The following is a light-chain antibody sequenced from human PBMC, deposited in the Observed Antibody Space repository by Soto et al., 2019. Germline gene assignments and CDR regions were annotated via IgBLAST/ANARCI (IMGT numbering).Light chain of an antibody. CDR3: QQFGSYPLT. J-gene: IGKJ4*01. Sequence: IQLTQSPSFLSASVGDTVTITCRASQGIGSHLAWYQQKPGTVPNLLIYVASALQSGVPSRFSGSGSGTEFTLTINSLQPEDFATYYCQQFGSYPLTVGGGTDVEIK. CDR1: QGIGSH. CDR2: VAS. V-gene: IGKV1-9*01.